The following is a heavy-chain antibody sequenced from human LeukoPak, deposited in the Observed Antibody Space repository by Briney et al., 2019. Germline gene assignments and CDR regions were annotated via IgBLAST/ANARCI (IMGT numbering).Heavy chain of an antibody. CDR2: IRSNANNHAT. Sequence: PGGSLKLSCAASGFTFSGAAMRWVRQAPGKGLEWVGRIRSNANNHATAYSASVKGRFTISRNESSNTADLQMNSLKIEDTAIYYCTLERGDIWGRGTMVTVSS. CDR3: TLERGDI. J-gene: IGHJ3*02. CDR1: GFTFSGAA. D-gene: IGHD5-24*01. V-gene: IGHV3-73*01.